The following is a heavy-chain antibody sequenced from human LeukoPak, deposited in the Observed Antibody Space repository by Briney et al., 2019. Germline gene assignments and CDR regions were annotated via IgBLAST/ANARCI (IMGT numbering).Heavy chain of an antibody. CDR1: GGSFSGYY. CDR2: INHSGGT. V-gene: IGHV4-34*01. CDR3: ARGQRTYYGSGSYYKPLADY. D-gene: IGHD3-10*01. J-gene: IGHJ4*02. Sequence: PSETLSLTCAVYGGSFSGYYWSWIRQPPGKGLEWIGEINHSGGTNYNPSLKSRVTISVDTSKNQFSLKLSSVTAADTAVYYCARGQRTYYGSGSYYKPLADYWGQGTLVTVSS.